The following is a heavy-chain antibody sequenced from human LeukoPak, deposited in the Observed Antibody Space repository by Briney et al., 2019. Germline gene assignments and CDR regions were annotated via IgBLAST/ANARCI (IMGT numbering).Heavy chain of an antibody. CDR1: GGSINTYY. V-gene: IGHV4-4*07. D-gene: IGHD6-19*01. CDR3: ARAPEFSSGWLLDC. J-gene: IGHJ4*02. CDR2: IHTSGST. Sequence: SETLSLICSVSGGSINTYYGSWIRQSAGKGLEWIGRIHTSGSTNYNPSLKSRVTMSVDTSKNQFSLKLSSVSAADTGVYYCARAPEFSSGWLLDCWGQGSLVTVSS.